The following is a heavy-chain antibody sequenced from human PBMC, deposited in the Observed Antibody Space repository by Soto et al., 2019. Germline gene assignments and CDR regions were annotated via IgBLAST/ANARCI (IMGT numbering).Heavy chain of an antibody. CDR2: INAGNGDT. V-gene: IGHV1-3*01. J-gene: IGHJ4*02. Sequence: VQLVQSGAEVKKPGASVRISCTASGISYTTYAIHWVRQSPGQGLEWMGWINAGNGDTRYSQRFQGRVTLTRDTSATTTYMDLSSLRSEDTSIYYCARAISGYVTWRQGTLVTVSS. CDR1: GISYTTYA. CDR3: ARAISGYVT. D-gene: IGHD5-12*01.